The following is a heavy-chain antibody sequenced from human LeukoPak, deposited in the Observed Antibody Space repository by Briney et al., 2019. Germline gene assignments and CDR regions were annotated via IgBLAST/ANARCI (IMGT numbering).Heavy chain of an antibody. J-gene: IGHJ6*03. CDR2: IYHSGST. Sequence: SETLSLTCTVSGYSISSGYYWGWIRQPPGKGLEWIGSIYHSGSTYYNPSLKSRVTMSVDTSKNQFSLKLSSVTAADTAVYYCARDHQYYDILTEYYYYYMDVWGKGTTVTISS. CDR3: ARDHQYYDILTEYYYYYMDV. V-gene: IGHV4-38-2*02. CDR1: GYSISSGYY. D-gene: IGHD3-9*01.